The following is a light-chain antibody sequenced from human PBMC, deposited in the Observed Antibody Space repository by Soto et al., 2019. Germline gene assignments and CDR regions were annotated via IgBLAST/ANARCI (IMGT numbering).Light chain of an antibody. CDR2: GAS. V-gene: IGKV1-16*02. CDR3: QQYSTYPRT. J-gene: IGKJ1*01. Sequence: DIPMTQSPSSLSASVGDRVTITCRASQAISNYLAWFQQRPGKAPKSLIYGASSLQSGVPSKFSGSGYGTDFTLTIISLQPEDFATYYCQQYSTYPRTFGQGTKVEIK. CDR1: QAISNY.